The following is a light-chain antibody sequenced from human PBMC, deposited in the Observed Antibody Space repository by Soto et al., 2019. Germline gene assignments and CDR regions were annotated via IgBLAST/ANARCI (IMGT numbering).Light chain of an antibody. CDR1: SSNIGNHY. CDR3: GTWDASLSAWRV. Sequence: QSVLTQPPSLSAAPGQKVTISCSGSSSNIGNHYVSWYQQLPGTAPKLIIYDNNKRPSGIPDRFSGSKSGTSATLGITGLQTGDEADYYCGTWDASLSAWRVFGGGTKVTVL. J-gene: IGLJ2*01. CDR2: DNN. V-gene: IGLV1-51*01.